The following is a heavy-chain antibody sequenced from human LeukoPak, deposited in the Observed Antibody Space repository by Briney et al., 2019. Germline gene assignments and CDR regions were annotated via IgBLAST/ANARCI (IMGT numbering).Heavy chain of an antibody. CDR2: IRYDGSNK. J-gene: IGHJ5*02. CDR1: GFTFSSYG. CDR3: AKGDDYGDDRGWFDP. Sequence: PGGSLRLSCAASGFTFSSYGMHWVRQAPGKGLEWVAFIRYDGSNKYYADSVKGRFTISRDNSKNTLYLQMNSLRAEDTAVYYCAKGDDYGDDRGWFDPWGQGTLVTASS. D-gene: IGHD4-17*01. V-gene: IGHV3-30*02.